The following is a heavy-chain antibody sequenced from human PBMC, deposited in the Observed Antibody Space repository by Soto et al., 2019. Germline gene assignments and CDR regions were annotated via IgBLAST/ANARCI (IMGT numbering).Heavy chain of an antibody. CDR2: ISGSGGST. J-gene: IGHJ3*02. CDR1: GFTFSSYA. CDR3: AKVGYCTNGVCYTIGAFDI. V-gene: IGHV3-23*01. Sequence: GGSLRLSCAASGFTFSSYAMSWVRQAPGKGLEWVSAISGSGGSTYYADSVKGRFTISRDNSKNTLYLQMNSLRAEDTAVYYCAKVGYCTNGVCYTIGAFDIWGQGTMVTVSS. D-gene: IGHD2-8*01.